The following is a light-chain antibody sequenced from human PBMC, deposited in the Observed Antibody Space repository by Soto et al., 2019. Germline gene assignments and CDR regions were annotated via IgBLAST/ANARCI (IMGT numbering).Light chain of an antibody. V-gene: IGKV4-1*01. Sequence: DIVMTQSPDSLAVSLGERATINCKSSQSVLYSSNNKNYLAWYQQKPGQPPRLLIDWASTRKSGLPDRFSGSGSGTAFTLPISRLRAEDVAVYYCQQYYTPPPWTFGQGPEVEIK. CDR1: QSVLYSSNNKNY. CDR3: QQYYTPPPWT. CDR2: WAS. J-gene: IGKJ1*01.